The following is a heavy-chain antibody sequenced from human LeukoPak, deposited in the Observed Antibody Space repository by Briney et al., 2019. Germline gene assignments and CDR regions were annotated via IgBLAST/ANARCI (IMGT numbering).Heavy chain of an antibody. V-gene: IGHV4-34*01. CDR2: INHSGST. J-gene: IGHJ5*02. CDR3: ARVGDIVVVPAYNWFDP. Sequence: PSETLSLTCAVYGGSFSGYYWSWIRQPPGKGLEWIGEINHSGSTNYNPSHKSRVTISVDTSKNQFSLKLSSVTAADTAVYYCARVGDIVVVPAYNWFDPWGQGTLVTVSS. D-gene: IGHD2-2*01. CDR1: GGSFSGYY.